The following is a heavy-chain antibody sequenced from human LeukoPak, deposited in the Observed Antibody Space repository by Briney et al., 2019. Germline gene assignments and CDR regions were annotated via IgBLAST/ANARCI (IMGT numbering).Heavy chain of an antibody. V-gene: IGHV3-74*01. CDR2: INSDGSST. Sequence: TGGSLRRACAASGCTFSSYWMHWVRQAPGKGLVWVSRINSDGSSTSYADSVKGRFTISRDNAKNTLYLQMNSLRAEDTAVYYCARGISTTGTTSDTYYYYYGMDVWGQGTTVTVSS. J-gene: IGHJ6*02. CDR3: ARGISTTGTTSDTYYYYYGMDV. D-gene: IGHD1-1*01. CDR1: GCTFSSYW.